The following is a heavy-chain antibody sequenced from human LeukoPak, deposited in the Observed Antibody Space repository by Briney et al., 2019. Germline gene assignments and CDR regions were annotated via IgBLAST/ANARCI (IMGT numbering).Heavy chain of an antibody. CDR3: ARLDAIAAYYYYMDV. Sequence: SETLSLTCTVSGGSISSSSYYWGWIRQPPGKGLEWIGEINHSGSTNYNPSLKSRVTISVDTSKNQFSLKLSSVTAADTAVYYCARLDAIAAYYYYMDVWGKGTTVTVSS. CDR2: INHSGST. V-gene: IGHV4-39*07. D-gene: IGHD6-13*01. J-gene: IGHJ6*03. CDR1: GGSISSSSYY.